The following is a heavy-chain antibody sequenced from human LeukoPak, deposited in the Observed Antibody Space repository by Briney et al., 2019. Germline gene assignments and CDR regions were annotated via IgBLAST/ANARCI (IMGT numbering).Heavy chain of an antibody. J-gene: IGHJ6*02. V-gene: IGHV1-2*02. Sequence: ASVKVSCKASGYTFTGYYMHWVRQAPGQGLEWMGWINPSSGGTNYAQKFQGRVTMTRDTSISTAYMELSGLRSDDTAVYYCARGGYDFVYYYYGMDVWGQGTTVTVSS. CDR3: ARGGYDFVYYYYGMDV. D-gene: IGHD3-3*01. CDR1: GYTFTGYY. CDR2: INPSSGGT.